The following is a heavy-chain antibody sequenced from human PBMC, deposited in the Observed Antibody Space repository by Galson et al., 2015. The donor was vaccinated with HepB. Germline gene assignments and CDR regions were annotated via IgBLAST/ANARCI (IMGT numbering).Heavy chain of an antibody. CDR3: ATGGGYFYDH. Sequence: SLRLFCAASGFTFSSYWMHWVRQAPGKGLVWVSRIKGDEINTRYADSVKGRFTISRDNAKNTVYLQMNSLTAEDTAVYFCATGGGYFYDHWGQGSLVTVSS. CDR2: IKGDEINT. V-gene: IGHV3-74*01. D-gene: IGHD1-1*01. CDR1: GFTFSSYW. J-gene: IGHJ5*02.